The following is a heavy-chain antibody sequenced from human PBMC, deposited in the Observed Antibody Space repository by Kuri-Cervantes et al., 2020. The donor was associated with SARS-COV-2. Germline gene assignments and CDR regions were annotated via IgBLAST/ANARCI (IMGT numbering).Heavy chain of an antibody. Sequence: GGSLRLSCAVSGFTFGHYAIHWVRQPLGKGLEWLAVVPYDGNTQYYADSVKGRFTISRDNSANTLYLQMDSLTYEDTAVYSCARSGVVTDYFDSWGQGTLVTVSS. J-gene: IGHJ4*02. V-gene: IGHV3-30*04. CDR3: ARSGVVTDYFDS. CDR2: VPYDGNTQ. CDR1: GFTFGHYA. D-gene: IGHD2-21*02.